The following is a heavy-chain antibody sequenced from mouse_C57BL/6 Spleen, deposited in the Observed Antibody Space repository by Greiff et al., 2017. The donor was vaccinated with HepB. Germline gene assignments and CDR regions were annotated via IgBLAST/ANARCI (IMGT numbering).Heavy chain of an antibody. Sequence: QVQLKQPGAELVKPGASVKMSCKASGYTFTSYWITWVKQRPGQGLEWIGDIYPGSGSTNYNEKFKSKATLTVDTSSSTAYMQLSSLTSEDSAVYYCARSGVYYDYAWFAYWGQGTLVTVSA. CDR3: ARSGVYYDYAWFAY. CDR2: IYPGSGST. V-gene: IGHV1-55*01. CDR1: GYTFTSYW. J-gene: IGHJ3*01. D-gene: IGHD2-4*01.